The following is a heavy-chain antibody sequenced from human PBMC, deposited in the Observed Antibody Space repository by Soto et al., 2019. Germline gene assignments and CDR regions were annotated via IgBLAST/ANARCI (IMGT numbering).Heavy chain of an antibody. CDR1: GGSISSYY. V-gene: IGHV4-4*07. CDR3: ARAGVRGQQLVRPMRYYFDY. CDR2: IYTSGST. J-gene: IGHJ4*02. Sequence: SETLSLTCTVSGGSISSYYWSWIRQPAGKGLEWIGRIYTSGSTNYNPSLKSRVTMSVDTSKNQFSLKLSSVTAADTAVYYCARAGVRGQQLVRPMRYYFDYWGQGTLVTVSS. D-gene: IGHD6-13*01.